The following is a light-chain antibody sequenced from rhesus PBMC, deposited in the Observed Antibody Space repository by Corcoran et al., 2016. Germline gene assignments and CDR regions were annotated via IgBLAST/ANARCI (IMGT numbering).Light chain of an antibody. Sequence: DIQMTQSPSSLSASVGDRVTITCRASQGISTYLNWYQQKPGKAPKRLIYAASSLESGVPSRFSGSGSRTDFTLTISSLLPEDFATYYCLQYNSNPPTFGGGTKVEIK. CDR2: AAS. CDR1: QGISTY. V-gene: IGKV1-43*01. J-gene: IGKJ4*01. CDR3: LQYNSNPPT.